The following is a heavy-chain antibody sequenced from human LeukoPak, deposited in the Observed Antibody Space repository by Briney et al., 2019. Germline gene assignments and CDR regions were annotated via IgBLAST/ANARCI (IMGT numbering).Heavy chain of an antibody. D-gene: IGHD2-8*01. Sequence: GGSLRLSCAASAFTFSSYAMSWVRQAPGKGLEWVSSISGSGVSTYYADSVKGRFTISRDNSKNTLYLQMNRLRAEDTAVYYCAKRGCDTNGCPYYFDYWGQGTLVTVSS. CDR3: AKRGCDTNGCPYYFDY. J-gene: IGHJ4*02. CDR1: AFTFSSYA. CDR2: ISGSGVST. V-gene: IGHV3-23*01.